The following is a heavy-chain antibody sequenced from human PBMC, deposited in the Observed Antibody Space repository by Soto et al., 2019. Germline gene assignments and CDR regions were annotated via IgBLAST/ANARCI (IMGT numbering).Heavy chain of an antibody. CDR1: GFTFSSYG. Sequence: QVQLVESGGGVVQPGRSLRLSCVASGFTFSSYGMHWVRQAPGKGLEWVAIISYDGSNTYYADSVKGRFTISRDNSKNTLDRQMNGRRAEDTSVYYCAKEGGLSGSYYISSSYYFDYCGQGTLVTVSS. V-gene: IGHV3-30*18. CDR3: AKEGGLSGSYYISSSYYFDY. D-gene: IGHD1-26*01. CDR2: ISYDGSNT. J-gene: IGHJ4*02.